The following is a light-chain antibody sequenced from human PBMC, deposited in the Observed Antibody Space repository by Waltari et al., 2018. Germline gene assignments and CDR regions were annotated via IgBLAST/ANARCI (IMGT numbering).Light chain of an antibody. V-gene: IGKV3-20*01. Sequence: ELVLTQSPGTLSLSPGERATLSCRASQSVSSSYLAWYQQKPGQAPRLLIYGASSRATGIPDRFSGSGSGTDFTLTSSRLEPEDCAVYYCQQYGSSPWTFGQGTKVEIK. CDR3: QQYGSSPWT. J-gene: IGKJ1*01. CDR1: QSVSSSY. CDR2: GAS.